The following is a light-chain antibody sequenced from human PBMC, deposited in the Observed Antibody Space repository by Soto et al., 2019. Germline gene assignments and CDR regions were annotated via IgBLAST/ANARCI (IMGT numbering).Light chain of an antibody. Sequence: EIVMTQSPATLSVSPGERATLSCRASQSVTNNLAGYQQKPGQHPRVLIYAVSARATGIPARFSGSRSGTEFTLTISSLQSEDFAVYYCQQFNNWPLTFGGGTKVEIK. CDR3: QQFNNWPLT. J-gene: IGKJ4*01. V-gene: IGKV3-15*01. CDR1: QSVTNN. CDR2: AVS.